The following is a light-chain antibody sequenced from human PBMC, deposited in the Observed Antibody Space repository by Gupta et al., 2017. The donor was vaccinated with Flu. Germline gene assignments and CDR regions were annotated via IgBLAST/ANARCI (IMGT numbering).Light chain of an antibody. CDR1: NSDVGTYNY. V-gene: IGLV2-8*01. J-gene: IGLJ3*02. CDR2: EVN. Sequence: QSALTQPPSAPGSLGHSVTIPCTGTNSDVGTYNYVSWYQQHPGKAPKLMIYEVNKRPSGVPDRFSGSKSGNTASLTITGLQAEDGADYYCSAYAGSNNFWVFGGGTKLTVV. CDR3: SAYAGSNNFWV.